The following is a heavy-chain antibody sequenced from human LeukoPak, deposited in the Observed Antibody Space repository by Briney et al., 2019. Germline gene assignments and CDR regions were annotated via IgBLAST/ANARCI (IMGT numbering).Heavy chain of an antibody. CDR3: ARLAPYYYGSGSYRNWFDP. CDR2: INHSGST. D-gene: IGHD3-10*01. Sequence: SETLSLTCAVYGGSFSGYYWSWIRQPPGKGLEWIGEINHSGSTNYNPSLKSRVTISVDTSKNQFSLKLSSVTAADTAVYYCARLAPYYYGSGSYRNWFDPWGQGTLVTVSS. CDR1: GGSFSGYY. J-gene: IGHJ5*02. V-gene: IGHV4-34*01.